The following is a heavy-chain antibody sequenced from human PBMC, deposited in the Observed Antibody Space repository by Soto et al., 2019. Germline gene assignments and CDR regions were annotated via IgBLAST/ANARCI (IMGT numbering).Heavy chain of an antibody. V-gene: IGHV3-23*01. CDR3: AKEVTSGSYSHYYYGLDV. CDR1: GFTLSSYA. CDR2: ISGSGNRT. Sequence: EVHLLESGGGLVQPGGSLRLSCAASGFTLSSYAVSWVRQAPGKGLEWVSAISGSGNRTFHADSVKGRFTISRDNAKNALYLQMNSLRVEDTAVYYCAKEVTSGSYSHYYYGLDVWGQGTMVTVSS. J-gene: IGHJ6*02. D-gene: IGHD1-26*01.